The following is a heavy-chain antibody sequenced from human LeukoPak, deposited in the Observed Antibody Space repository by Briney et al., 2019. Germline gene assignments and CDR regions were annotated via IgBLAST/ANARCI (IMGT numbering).Heavy chain of an antibody. Sequence: GGSLRLSCAACGFTFSSYSMNLVRQAPGKGLEWVSSISSSSSYIYYADSVKGRFTISRDNAKNSLYLQMNSLRAEDTAVYYCARAARATMGLYFDYWGQGTLVTVSS. D-gene: IGHD6-25*01. V-gene: IGHV3-21*01. CDR3: ARAARATMGLYFDY. CDR1: GFTFSSYS. CDR2: ISSSSSYI. J-gene: IGHJ4*02.